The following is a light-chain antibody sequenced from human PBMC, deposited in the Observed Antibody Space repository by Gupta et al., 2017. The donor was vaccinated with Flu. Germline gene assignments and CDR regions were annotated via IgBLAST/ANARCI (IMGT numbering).Light chain of an antibody. CDR3: QQDNTWPLT. CDR1: QSVSSN. CDR2: GAS. V-gene: IGKV3D-15*01. Sequence: EIVMTQSPATLSVSPGERATLSCRASQSVSSNLAWYQQKPCQAPRLLIYGASTSATGIPARFSGSGSVTEFTLTISSLQSEDLAVSSCQQDNTWPLTFGGGTNVEI. J-gene: IGKJ4*01.